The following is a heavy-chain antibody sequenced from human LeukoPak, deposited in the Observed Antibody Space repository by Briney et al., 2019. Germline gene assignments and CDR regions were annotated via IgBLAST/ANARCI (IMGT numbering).Heavy chain of an antibody. D-gene: IGHD3-22*01. Sequence: GGSLRLSCAASGFALSKYWMSWVRQAPGKGLEWVANIKQDESEKYYVDSVKGRFTISRDNADNSLYLQMNSLRVEDTALYYCAKGPYSSGYYYVPKGYWGQGTLVTVSS. J-gene: IGHJ4*02. V-gene: IGHV3-7*01. CDR1: GFALSKYW. CDR2: IKQDESEK. CDR3: AKGPYSSGYYYVPKGY.